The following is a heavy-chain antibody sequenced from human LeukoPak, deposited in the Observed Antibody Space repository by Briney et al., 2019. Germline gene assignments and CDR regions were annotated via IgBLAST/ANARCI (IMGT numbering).Heavy chain of an antibody. J-gene: IGHJ4*02. CDR3: AHNGVYCSSTSCYDY. CDR1: GFSLRTSGVG. Sequence: ESGPTLVKPTQTLTLTCTFSGFSLRTSGVGVGWIRQPPGKALEWLALIYWNDDKRYSPSLKSRLTITKDTSKNQVVLTMTNMDPVDTATYYCAHNGVYCSSTSCYDYWGQGTLVTVSS. D-gene: IGHD2-2*01. CDR2: IYWNDDK. V-gene: IGHV2-5*01.